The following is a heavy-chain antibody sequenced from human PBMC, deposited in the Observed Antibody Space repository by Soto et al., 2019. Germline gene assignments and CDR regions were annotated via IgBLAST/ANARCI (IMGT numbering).Heavy chain of an antibody. V-gene: IGHV3-23*01. CDR3: AKDGASGSYPPYYYFGMDV. CDR2: ISGSGGNA. D-gene: IGHD1-26*01. Sequence: GGSLRLSCAASGFTVSSNYMSWVRQAPGRGLEWVSTISGSGGNAYYADSVKGRFSISRDNSKNTLRLQMNSLRADDTAVYYCAKDGASGSYPPYYYFGMDVWGQGTTVTVSS. J-gene: IGHJ6*02. CDR1: GFTVSSNY.